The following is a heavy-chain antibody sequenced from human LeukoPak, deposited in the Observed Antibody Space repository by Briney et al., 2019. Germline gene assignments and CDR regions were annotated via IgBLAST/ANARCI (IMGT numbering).Heavy chain of an antibody. D-gene: IGHD3-16*01. Sequence: GGSLRLSCAVSGFTASSNYMSWVRQAPGKGLEWVSGITGSGGSTYYADSVKGRFTISRDNSKNTLYLQMNSLRAEDTTVYYCAKDRLAYSYAQPFDYWGQGTLVTVSS. V-gene: IGHV3-23*01. CDR2: ITGSGGST. CDR1: GFTASSNY. CDR3: AKDRLAYSYAQPFDY. J-gene: IGHJ4*02.